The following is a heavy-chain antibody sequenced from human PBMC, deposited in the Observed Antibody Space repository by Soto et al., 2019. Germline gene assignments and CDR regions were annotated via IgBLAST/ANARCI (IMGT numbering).Heavy chain of an antibody. Sequence: PGESLKISCKGSGYSFTSYWIGWVRQMPGKGLEWMGIIYPGDSDTRYSPSFQGQVTISADKSISTAYLQWSSLKASDTAMYYCATGNLGYSYGYGYYYYGMDVWGQGTTVTVSS. CDR3: ATGNLGYSYGYGYYYYGMDV. CDR1: GYSFTSYW. D-gene: IGHD5-18*01. J-gene: IGHJ6*02. CDR2: IYPGDSDT. V-gene: IGHV5-51*01.